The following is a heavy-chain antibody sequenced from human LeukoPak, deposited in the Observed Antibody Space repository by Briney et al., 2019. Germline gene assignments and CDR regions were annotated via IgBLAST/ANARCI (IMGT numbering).Heavy chain of an antibody. D-gene: IGHD3-22*01. CDR1: GFTFSSYA. CDR3: AKVAMRVVVIMGYFDY. Sequence: GGSLRLSCAASGFTFSSYAMSWVRQAPGKGLEWVSAISGSGGNTYCADSVKGRFTISRDNSKNTLYLQMNSLRAEDTAVYYCAKVAMRVVVIMGYFDYWGQGTLVTVSS. V-gene: IGHV3-23*01. J-gene: IGHJ4*02. CDR2: ISGSGGNT.